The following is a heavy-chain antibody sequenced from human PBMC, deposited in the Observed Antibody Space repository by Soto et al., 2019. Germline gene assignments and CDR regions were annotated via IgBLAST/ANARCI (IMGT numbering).Heavy chain of an antibody. J-gene: IGHJ4*02. CDR1: GFTFSTNS. V-gene: IGHV3-48*02. CDR2: ISSSADTI. Sequence: PGGSLRLSCAGSGFTFSTNSMNWVRQAPGKGLEWVSYISSSADTIYYADSVKGRFTISRDNAKNSLYLQMDSLRDEDTAVYYCARDAYGDYAIDYWGQGTLVTVSS. D-gene: IGHD4-17*01. CDR3: ARDAYGDYAIDY.